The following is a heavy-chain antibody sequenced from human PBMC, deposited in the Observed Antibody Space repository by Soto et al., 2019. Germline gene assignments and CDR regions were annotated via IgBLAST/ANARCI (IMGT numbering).Heavy chain of an antibody. Sequence: SETLSLTCTVSGGSISSYYWSWIRQPPGKGLEWIGYIYYSGSTNYNPSLKSRVTISVDTSKNQFSLRLSSVTAADTAVYYCAREGYSSGLIDYWGQGTLVTVSS. CDR2: IYYSGST. CDR3: AREGYSSGLIDY. V-gene: IGHV4-59*01. J-gene: IGHJ4*02. D-gene: IGHD6-19*01. CDR1: GGSISSYY.